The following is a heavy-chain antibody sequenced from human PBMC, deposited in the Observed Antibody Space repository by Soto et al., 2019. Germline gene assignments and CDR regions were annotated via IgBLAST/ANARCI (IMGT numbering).Heavy chain of an antibody. Sequence: EVQLVESGGGLVHPGGSLRLSCAASGFTFSGSWMHWVRQAPGKGLVWVSRINGDGSGTSYADFVQGRFTISRDDAKNTLFLQMNGLRAEDTAVYYCARGIFGSGTANDYWGQGTLVTVSS. CDR2: INGDGSGT. CDR1: GFTFSGSW. V-gene: IGHV3-74*01. CDR3: ARGIFGSGTANDY. D-gene: IGHD3-10*01. J-gene: IGHJ4*02.